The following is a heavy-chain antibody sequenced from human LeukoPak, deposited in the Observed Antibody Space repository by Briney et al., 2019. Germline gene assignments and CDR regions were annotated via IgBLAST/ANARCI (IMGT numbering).Heavy chain of an antibody. V-gene: IGHV1-69*05. J-gene: IGHJ6*03. CDR1: GGTFSSYA. CDR2: IIPIFGTA. Sequence: SVKVSCKASGGTFSSYAISWVRQAPGQGLEWMGGIIPIFGTANYAQKSQGRVTITTDESTSTAYMELSSLRSEDTAVYYCANSGYSSRRPGVYYMDVWGKGTTDTVSS. CDR3: ANSGYSSRRPGVYYMDV. D-gene: IGHD6-13*01.